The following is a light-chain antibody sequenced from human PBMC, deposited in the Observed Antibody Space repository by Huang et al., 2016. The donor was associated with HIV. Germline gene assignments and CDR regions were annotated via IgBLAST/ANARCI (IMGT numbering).Light chain of an antibody. J-gene: IGKJ1*01. CDR3: LQYYSVPQT. V-gene: IGKV4-1*01. Sequence: DIVLTQSPDSLAVSPGERATINCKSSQTVLYSINKKNYLAWFKQKPGRPPKWLIYWATTRESGVPDRFSGNGSGTDFTLTINNLQAEDVAVYFCLQYYSVPQTFGHGTKVEIK. CDR2: WAT. CDR1: QTVLYSINKKNY.